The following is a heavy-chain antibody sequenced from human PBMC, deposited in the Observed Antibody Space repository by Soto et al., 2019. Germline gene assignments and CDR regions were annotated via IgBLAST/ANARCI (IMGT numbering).Heavy chain of an antibody. CDR2: SRNRVNSHTT. D-gene: IGHD1-26*01. CDR1: GFTFSDHY. Sequence: EVPLVESGGGLVQPGGSLRLSCAASGFTFSDHYMDWVRQAPGKGLEWVARSRNRVNSHTTEYAASVKGRFTISRDESKSSLYQQMNSLKIEDTAVYYCTRALLGGAPSYTFHGMDVWGQGTTVTVSS. V-gene: IGHV3-72*01. CDR3: TRALLGGAPSYTFHGMDV. J-gene: IGHJ6*01.